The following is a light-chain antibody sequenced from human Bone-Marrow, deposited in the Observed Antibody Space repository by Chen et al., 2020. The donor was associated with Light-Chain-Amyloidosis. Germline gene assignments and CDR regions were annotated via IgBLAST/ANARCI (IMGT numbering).Light chain of an antibody. CDR3: QQYGTSPLT. Sequence: EIVLTPSPGTLSLSPGEGANFSCRASQPISSNYLTWYQQKFGQAPRLLIYGSSSRATGIPDRFTGSGSGTDFTLTINRLEPEDFAMYYCQQYGTSPLTFGGGTKVEIK. CDR2: GSS. V-gene: IGKV3-20*01. J-gene: IGKJ4*01. CDR1: QPISSNY.